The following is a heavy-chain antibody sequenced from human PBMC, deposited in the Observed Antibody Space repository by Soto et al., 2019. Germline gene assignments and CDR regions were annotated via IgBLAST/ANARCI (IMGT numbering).Heavy chain of an antibody. J-gene: IGHJ5*02. V-gene: IGHV3-30*18. CDR3: AKDDSNDDIRSGYFRPKARYNWFDP. Sequence: PGGSLRLSCAASGLTFSSYGMHWVRQAPGKGLGGVAVISYDGSNKYYADSVKGRFTISRDNSKNTLYLQMNSQRAEDTAVYYCAKDDSNDDIRSGYFRPKARYNWFDPWDHGTLVTVSS. CDR1: GLTFSSYG. D-gene: IGHD3-3*01. CDR2: ISYDGSNK.